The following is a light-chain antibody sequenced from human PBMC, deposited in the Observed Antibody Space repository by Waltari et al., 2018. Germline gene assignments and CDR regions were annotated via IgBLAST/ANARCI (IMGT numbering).Light chain of an antibody. Sequence: SSELTQGPAVSVALGQTVKITCQGDSLRTSYASWYQVKPGQAPVLVLFGKDKRPSGIPDRISGDSSGTTSSLTITGAQAEDEADYYCHSRNGRDNQVVFGGGTKVTVL. J-gene: IGLJ3*02. CDR1: SLRTSY. V-gene: IGLV3-19*01. CDR3: HSRNGRDNQVV. CDR2: GKD.